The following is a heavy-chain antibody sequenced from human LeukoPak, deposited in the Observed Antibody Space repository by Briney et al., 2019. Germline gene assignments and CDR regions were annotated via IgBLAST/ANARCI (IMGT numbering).Heavy chain of an antibody. CDR2: ISSSSSYI. V-gene: IGHV3-21*01. CDR3: ARDLGYGDFSYYFDY. J-gene: IGHJ4*02. CDR1: GFTFSSYS. D-gene: IGHD4-17*01. Sequence: PGGSLRLSCAASGFTFSSYSMAWVRRAPGKGLEWVSSISSSSSYIYYADSVKGRFTISRDNAKNSLYLQMNSLRAEDTAVYYCARDLGYGDFSYYFDYWGQGTLVTVSS.